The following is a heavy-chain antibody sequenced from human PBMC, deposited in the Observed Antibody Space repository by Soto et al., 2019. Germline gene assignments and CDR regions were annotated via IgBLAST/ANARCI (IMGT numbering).Heavy chain of an antibody. CDR3: AKDLGSNYGAFDI. CDR1: GFTFDDYA. V-gene: IGHV3-9*01. D-gene: IGHD4-4*01. Sequence: PGGSLRLSCAASGFTFDDYAMHWVRQAPGKGLEWVSGISWNSGSIGYADSVKGRFTISRDNAKNSLYLQMNSLRAEDTALYYCAKDLGSNYGAFDIWGQGTMVTVSS. CDR2: ISWNSGSI. J-gene: IGHJ3*02.